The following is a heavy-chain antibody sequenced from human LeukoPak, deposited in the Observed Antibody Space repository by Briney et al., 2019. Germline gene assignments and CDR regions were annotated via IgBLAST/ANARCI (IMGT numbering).Heavy chain of an antibody. CDR2: NNGDGSTT. J-gene: IGHJ3*02. Sequence: GGSLRLSCVASGFSLSGYWMYWVRQAPGKGLMYISRNNGDGSTTNYADVVKGRFTMSRDNVKNTLYLQMNSLRVEDTAVYYCAKSFDYGAFDIWGQGTMVTVSS. V-gene: IGHV3-74*01. CDR3: AKSFDYGAFDI. D-gene: IGHD4/OR15-4a*01. CDR1: GFSLSGYW.